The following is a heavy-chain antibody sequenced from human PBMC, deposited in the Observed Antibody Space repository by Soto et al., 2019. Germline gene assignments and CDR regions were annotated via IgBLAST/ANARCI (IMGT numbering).Heavy chain of an antibody. CDR1: GGSISSSSYY. Sequence: SETLSLTCTVSGGSISSSSYYWGWIRQPPGKGLEWVGSIYYSGSTYYNPSLKSRVTISVDTSKNQFSLKLSSVTAADTAVYYCARPYRYYDFWSGKDGWFDPWGQGTLVTVSS. J-gene: IGHJ5*02. CDR3: ARPYRYYDFWSGKDGWFDP. CDR2: IYYSGST. D-gene: IGHD3-3*01. V-gene: IGHV4-39*01.